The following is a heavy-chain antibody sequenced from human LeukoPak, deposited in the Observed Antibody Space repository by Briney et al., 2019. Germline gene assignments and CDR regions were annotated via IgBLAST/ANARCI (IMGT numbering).Heavy chain of an antibody. J-gene: IGHJ4*02. CDR1: GFIFSSHW. V-gene: IGHV3-7*05. CDR3: ARDMLRGVAEIDS. D-gene: IGHD3-10*01. Sequence: GGSLRLSCAASGFIFSSHWMSWVRQAPGKGLEWVANIKQDGSETSYVDPVRGRSTISRDNAKTSLYLQMNSLRAEDTAVYYCARDMLRGVAEIDSWGQGILVTVSS. CDR2: IKQDGSET.